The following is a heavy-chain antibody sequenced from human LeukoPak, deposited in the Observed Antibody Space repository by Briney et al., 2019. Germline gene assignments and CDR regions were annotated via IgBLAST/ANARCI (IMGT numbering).Heavy chain of an antibody. CDR1: GGSISSSSSS. V-gene: IGHV4-39*01. CDR3: ARHYGDYGFDP. Sequence: SETLSLTCTVSGGSISSSSSSWDWIRQPPGKGLEWIGSIYYSGSTYYNPSLKSRVTISVDTSKNQFSLKLSSVTAADTAVYYCARHYGDYGFDPWGQGTLVTVSS. CDR2: IYYSGST. J-gene: IGHJ5*02. D-gene: IGHD4-17*01.